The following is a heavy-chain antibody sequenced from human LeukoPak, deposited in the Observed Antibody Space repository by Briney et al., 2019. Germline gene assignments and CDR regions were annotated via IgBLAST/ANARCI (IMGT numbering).Heavy chain of an antibody. CDR1: GGSISSYY. J-gene: IGHJ4*02. Sequence: PSETLSLTCTVSGGSISSYYWSWIRQPPGKGLEWIGYIYYSGSTNYNPSLKSRVTISVDTSKNQFSLKLSSVTAADTAVYYCASFRAADTSPYGDYADYWGQGTLVTVSS. CDR2: IYYSGST. V-gene: IGHV4-59*01. D-gene: IGHD4/OR15-4a*01. CDR3: ASFRAADTSPYGDYADY.